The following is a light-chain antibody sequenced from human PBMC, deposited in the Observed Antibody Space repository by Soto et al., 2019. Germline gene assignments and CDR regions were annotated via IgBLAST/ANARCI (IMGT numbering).Light chain of an antibody. J-gene: IGKJ5*01. CDR3: QQYDTLPLV. CDR2: DSS. V-gene: IGKV1-33*01. Sequence: DIQMTQSPSSLSASVGDRVTIICQASQDITNYLNWYQQKPWKAPKLLIHDSSNLETGVPSRFSGSGSGTYVAYTISSLQPEDIAKYYCQQYDTLPLVFGHGTRLEI. CDR1: QDITNY.